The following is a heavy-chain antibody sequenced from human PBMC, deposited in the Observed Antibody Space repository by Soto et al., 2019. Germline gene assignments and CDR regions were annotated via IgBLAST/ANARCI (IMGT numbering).Heavy chain of an antibody. Sequence: EVQLLESGGDLVQPGGSLRVSCAASGFSFSTYAMTWVRQAPGKGLEWVSGISVTSDRTYYADSVKGRFTISRDNFKNPLQPQKGCLRGDHTGIFYCGKGGEAYRLRRGVCSWGQGNPGTLSP. CDR3: GKGGEAYRLRRGVCS. J-gene: IGHJ5*01. CDR2: ISVTSDRT. V-gene: IGHV3-23*01. D-gene: IGHD3-16*01. CDR1: GFSFSTYA.